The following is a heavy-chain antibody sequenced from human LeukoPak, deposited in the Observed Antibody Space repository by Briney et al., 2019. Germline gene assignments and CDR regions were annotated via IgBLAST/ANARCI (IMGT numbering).Heavy chain of an antibody. CDR2: INHSGST. CDR1: GGSFSGYY. D-gene: IGHD2-2*01. V-gene: IGHV4-34*01. J-gene: IGHJ6*03. Sequence: SETLSLTCAVYGGSFSGYYWSWIRQPPGKGLEWIGEINHSGSTNYNPSLKSRVTISVDTSKNQFSLKLSSVTAADTAEYYYARGLFVVVPAAISHYYYYMDVWGKGTTVTVSS. CDR3: ARGLFVVVPAAISHYYYYMDV.